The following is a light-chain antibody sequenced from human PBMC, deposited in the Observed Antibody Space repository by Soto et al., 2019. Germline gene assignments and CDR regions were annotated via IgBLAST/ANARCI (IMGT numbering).Light chain of an antibody. CDR1: TGSVTSGHY. J-gene: IGLJ2*01. CDR3: LLSNSGAVV. Sequence: QTVVTQEPSLTVSPGGTVTLTCGSSTGSVTSGHYPYWFQQKPGQAPRTLIYDTSNKQSWTPARFSGSLLGGKAARTLSGAQPEDEAEYYCLLSNSGAVVIGGGTKLT. V-gene: IGLV7-46*01. CDR2: DTS.